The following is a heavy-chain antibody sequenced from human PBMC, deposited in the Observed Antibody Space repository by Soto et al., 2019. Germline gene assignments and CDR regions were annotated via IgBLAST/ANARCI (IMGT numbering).Heavy chain of an antibody. V-gene: IGHV3-15*01. Sequence: GGSLRLSCAASGFSFSNAWMSWVRQAPGKGLEWVGRIKSKTDGGTTDYAAPVKGRFTISRDDSKNTLYLQMNSLKTEDTAVYYCTTDDPGSGSCNKKWWGQGTLGTVSS. CDR1: GFSFSNAW. CDR2: IKSKTDGGTT. D-gene: IGHD3-10*01. CDR3: TTDDPGSGSCNKKW. J-gene: IGHJ4*02.